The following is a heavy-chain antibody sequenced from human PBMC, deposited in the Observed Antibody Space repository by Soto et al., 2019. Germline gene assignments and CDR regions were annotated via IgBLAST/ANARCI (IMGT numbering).Heavy chain of an antibody. D-gene: IGHD6-19*01. J-gene: IGHJ2*01. CDR2: IKQDGSEK. CDR1: GFTFSSYW. CDR3: ARTQWLVDWYFDL. V-gene: IGHV3-7*01. Sequence: EVQLVESGGGLVQPGGSLRLSCAASGFTFSSYWMSWVRQAPGKGLEWVANIKQDGSEKYYVDSVKGRFTIPRDNAKNSLYLQMNSLRAEDTAVYYCARTQWLVDWYFDLWGRGTLVTVSS.